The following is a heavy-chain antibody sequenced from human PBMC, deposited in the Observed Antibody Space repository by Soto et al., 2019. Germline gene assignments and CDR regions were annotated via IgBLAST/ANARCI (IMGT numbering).Heavy chain of an antibody. CDR1: GGTFSSYT. D-gene: IGHD3-10*01. V-gene: IGHV1-69*02. CDR3: ASEYYYGSGSNPEFDP. Sequence: SVKVSCKASGGTFSSYTISWVRQAPGQGLEWMGRIIPILGIANYAQKFQGRVTITADKSTSTAFMELSSLRSEDTAVYYCASEYYYGSGSNPEFDPWGQGTLVTVSS. CDR2: IIPILGIA. J-gene: IGHJ5*02.